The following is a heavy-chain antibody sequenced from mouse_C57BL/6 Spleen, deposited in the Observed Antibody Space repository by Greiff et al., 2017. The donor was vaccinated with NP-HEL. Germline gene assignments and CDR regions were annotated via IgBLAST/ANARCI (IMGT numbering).Heavy chain of an antibody. V-gene: IGHV1-31*01. CDR3: ADSNYFYAMDY. J-gene: IGHJ4*01. CDR2: IYPYNGVS. D-gene: IGHD2-5*01. Sequence: VQLKQSGPELVKPGASVKISCKASCYSFTGYYMHWVKQSHGNILDWIGYIYPYNGVSSYNQKFKGKATLTVDKSSSTAYMELRSLTSEDSAVYYCADSNYFYAMDYWGQGTSVTVSS. CDR1: CYSFTGYY.